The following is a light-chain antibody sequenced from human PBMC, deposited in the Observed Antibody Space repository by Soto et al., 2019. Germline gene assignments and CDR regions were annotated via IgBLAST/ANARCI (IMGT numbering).Light chain of an antibody. J-gene: IGKJ1*01. V-gene: IGKV3-20*01. CDR1: HSVSSSY. CDR2: GAS. Sequence: EIVLTHSPGTLSLSPGERATLSCRASHSVSSSYLAWYQQKPGQAPRLLIYGASSRATGIPDRFSGSGSGTDFTLTISRLEPEDFAVYYCQQYGSSPPMTFGQGTKVDIK. CDR3: QQYGSSPPMT.